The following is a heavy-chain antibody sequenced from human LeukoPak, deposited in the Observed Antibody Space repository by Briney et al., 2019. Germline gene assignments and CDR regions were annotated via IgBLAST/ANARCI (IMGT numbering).Heavy chain of an antibody. CDR3: ARQSGYSYGYLLDY. CDR1: GYSISSGYY. J-gene: IGHJ4*02. V-gene: IGHV4-38-2*01. D-gene: IGHD5-18*01. CDR2: IYHSGST. Sequence: PSETLSLTCAVSGYSISSGYYWGWIRQPPGKGLEWIGSIYHSGSTYYNPSLKSRVTISVDTSKNQFSLKLSSVTAADTAVYYCARQSGYSYGYLLDYWGQGTLVTVPS.